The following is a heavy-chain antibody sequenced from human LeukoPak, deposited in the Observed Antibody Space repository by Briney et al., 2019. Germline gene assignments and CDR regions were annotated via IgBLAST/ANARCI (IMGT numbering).Heavy chain of an antibody. CDR3: VRQDCSGTSCYLGY. D-gene: IGHD2-2*01. CDR2: VYYSGST. CDR1: GGSISSYY. Sequence: SVTLSLTCTVSGGSISSYYWSWIRQPPGRGLEWIGYVYYSGSTNYNPSLKSRVTTSVDTSKNQFSLKLNSVTAADTAVYYCVRQDCSGTSCYLGYWGQGTLVTVSS. V-gene: IGHV4-59*08. J-gene: IGHJ4*02.